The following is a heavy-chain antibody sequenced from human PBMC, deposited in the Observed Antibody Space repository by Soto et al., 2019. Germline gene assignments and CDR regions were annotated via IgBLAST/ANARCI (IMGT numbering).Heavy chain of an antibody. Sequence: PSETLSLTCTVSGGSISSSSYYWGWIRQPPGKGLEWIGSIYYSGSTYYNPPLKSRVTISVDTSKNQFSLKLSSVTAADTAVYYCARRTTSAGVGWFDPWGQGTLVTVSS. CDR3: ARRTTSAGVGWFDP. CDR2: IYYSGST. CDR1: GGSISSSSYY. V-gene: IGHV4-39*01. J-gene: IGHJ5*02. D-gene: IGHD4-4*01.